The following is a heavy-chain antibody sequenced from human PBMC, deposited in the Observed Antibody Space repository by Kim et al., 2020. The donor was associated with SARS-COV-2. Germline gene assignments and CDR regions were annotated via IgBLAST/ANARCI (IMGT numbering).Heavy chain of an antibody. CDR3: ARDAEYQQGGYCSGGSCYSPAFVDY. Sequence: GGSLRLSCAASGFTFSSYWMSWVRQAPGKGLEWVANIKQDGSEKYYVDSVKGRFTISRDNAKNSLYLQMNSLRAEDTAVYYCARDAEYQQGGYCSGGSCYSPAFVDYWGQGTLVTVSS. D-gene: IGHD2-15*01. CDR1: GFTFSSYW. CDR2: IKQDGSEK. V-gene: IGHV3-7*01. J-gene: IGHJ4*02.